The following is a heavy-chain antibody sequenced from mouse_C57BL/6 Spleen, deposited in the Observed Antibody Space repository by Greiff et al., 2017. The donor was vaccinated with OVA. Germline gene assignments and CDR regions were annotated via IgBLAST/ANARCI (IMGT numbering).Heavy chain of an antibody. J-gene: IGHJ3*01. CDR1: GYTFTSYW. D-gene: IGHD2-1*01. Sequence: QVQLQQSGAELVKPGASVKLSCKASGYTFTSYWMHWVKQRPGQGLEWIGMIHPNSGSTNYNEKFKSKATLTVDKSSSTAYMQLSSLTSEDSAVYYCARGNGNYGGAYWGQGTLVTVSA. CDR2: IHPNSGST. V-gene: IGHV1-64*01. CDR3: ARGNGNYGGAY.